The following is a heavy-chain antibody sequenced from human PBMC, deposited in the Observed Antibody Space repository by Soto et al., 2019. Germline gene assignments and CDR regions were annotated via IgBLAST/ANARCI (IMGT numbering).Heavy chain of an antibody. V-gene: IGHV3-23*01. CDR2: LSDSGGSI. CDR3: AKVSSGWYAGFFDL. J-gene: IGHJ4*02. D-gene: IGHD6-19*01. CDR1: GFTFSRHA. Sequence: CTASGFTFSRHAMTWVRQAPGKGLEWVSGLSDSGGSIYYADSVKGRFTISRDNSMNTLYLQMNTLRAEDTAIYYCAKVSSGWYAGFFDLWGQGTLVTVSS.